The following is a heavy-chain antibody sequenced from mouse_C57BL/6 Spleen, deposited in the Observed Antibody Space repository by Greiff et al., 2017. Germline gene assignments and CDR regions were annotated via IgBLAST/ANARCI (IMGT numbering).Heavy chain of an antibody. CDR2: IYPSDSET. J-gene: IGHJ1*03. Sequence: QVQLQQPGAELVRPGSSVKLSCKASGYTFTSYWMDWVKQRPGQGLEWIGNIYPSDSETHYNQKFKDKATLTVDKSSSTAYMQLSSLTSEDSAVYYCAREYYGSISDIDVWGTGTPGTVSS. D-gene: IGHD1-1*01. V-gene: IGHV1-61*01. CDR1: GYTFTSYW. CDR3: AREYYGSISDIDV.